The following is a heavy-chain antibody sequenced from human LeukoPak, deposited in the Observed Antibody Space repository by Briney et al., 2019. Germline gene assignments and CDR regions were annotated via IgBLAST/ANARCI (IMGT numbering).Heavy chain of an antibody. Sequence: GGSLRLSCAAFGFTVSSNYMSWVRQAPGKGLEWVSVIYSGGSTYYADSVKGRFTISRDNSKNTLYLQMSSLRAEDTAVYYCARAQYYGSGGDYWGQGTLVTVSS. J-gene: IGHJ4*02. CDR1: GFTVSSNY. V-gene: IGHV3-66*01. CDR2: IYSGGST. CDR3: ARAQYYGSGGDY. D-gene: IGHD3-10*01.